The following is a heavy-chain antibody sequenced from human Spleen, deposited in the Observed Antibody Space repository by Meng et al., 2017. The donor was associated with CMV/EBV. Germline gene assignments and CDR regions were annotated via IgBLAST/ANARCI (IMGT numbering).Heavy chain of an antibody. D-gene: IGHD2-15*01. CDR3: ARGRDDWFDP. CDR2: ISSSSSTI. Sequence: GESLKISCAASGFTFSSYSMNWVRQAPGKGLEWVSYISSSSSTIYYADSVKGRFTISRDNAKNSLYLQMNSLRAEDTAVYYCARGRDDWFDPWGQEPWSPSPQ. CDR1: GFTFSSYS. V-gene: IGHV3-48*04. J-gene: IGHJ5*02.